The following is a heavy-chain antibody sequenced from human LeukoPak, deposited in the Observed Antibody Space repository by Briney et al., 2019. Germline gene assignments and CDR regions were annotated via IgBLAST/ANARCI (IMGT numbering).Heavy chain of an antibody. Sequence: GGSLRLSCAASGFTFSNYWMSWVRQAPGKGLEWVANIKQDGSEKHYVDSVKGRFTISTDNAKNSMDLQMNSLRAEDTAVYYCARGGDGYNSYPFDYWGRGTLVTVSS. CDR2: IKQDGSEK. D-gene: IGHD5-24*01. CDR1: GFTFSNYW. J-gene: IGHJ4*02. CDR3: ARGGDGYNSYPFDY. V-gene: IGHV3-7*01.